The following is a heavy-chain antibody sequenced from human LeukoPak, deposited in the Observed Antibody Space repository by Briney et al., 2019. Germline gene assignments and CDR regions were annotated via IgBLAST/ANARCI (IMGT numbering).Heavy chain of an antibody. CDR1: GGSFRGDYY. J-gene: IGHJ3*02. CDR3: ARDADYSSGIGAFDI. V-gene: IGHV4-39*07. Sequence: SETLSLACTVSGGSFRGDYYWAWIRQPPGKGLEWIGSIYSGGRIYYNPSLKSRVTISVDTSKNQFSLKLSSVTAADTAVYYCARDADYSSGIGAFDIWGQGTMVTVSS. CDR2: IYSGGRI. D-gene: IGHD6-19*01.